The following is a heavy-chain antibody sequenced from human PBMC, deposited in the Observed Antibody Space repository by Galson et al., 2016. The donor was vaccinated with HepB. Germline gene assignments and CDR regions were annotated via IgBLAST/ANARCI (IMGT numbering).Heavy chain of an antibody. J-gene: IGHJ3*02. D-gene: IGHD3-22*01. V-gene: IGHV2-70*01. CDR3: NYFDRSGRDVFDI. Sequence: PALVKPTQTLTLTCTLSGSSLSTSEMCVNWIRQPPGKALEWLALIDWDGDKYYNTSLKTRLTISRDTSKRLVVLTMTNMDPVDTATYYCNYFDRSGRDVFDIWGQGTMATVSS. CDR1: GSSLSTSEMC. CDR2: IDWDGDK.